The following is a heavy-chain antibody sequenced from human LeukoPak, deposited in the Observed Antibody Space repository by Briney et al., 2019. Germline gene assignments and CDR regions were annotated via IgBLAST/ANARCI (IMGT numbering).Heavy chain of an antibody. D-gene: IGHD6-13*01. J-gene: IGHJ6*03. CDR1: GGSISGYY. Sequence: SQTLSLTCTVSGGSISGYYWSWIRQPPGKGLEWIAYIYYTGATNYNPSLKSRVTISLDTSKNQFSLRLSSVTAADTAVYYCATAQYSSSWYYLSYYYMDVWGKGTTVTVSS. V-gene: IGHV4-59*08. CDR3: ATAQYSSSWYYLSYYYMDV. CDR2: IYYTGAT.